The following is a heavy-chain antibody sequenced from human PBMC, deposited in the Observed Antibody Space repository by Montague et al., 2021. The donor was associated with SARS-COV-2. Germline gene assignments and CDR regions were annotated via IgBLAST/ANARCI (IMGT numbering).Heavy chain of an antibody. J-gene: IGHJ4*02. CDR2: ISYDGSNK. Sequence: SLRLFCAASGFTFSSYAMHWVRQAPGKGLEWVAVISYDGSNKYYADSVEGRFTISRDNSKNTLYLQMNSLRAEDTAVYYCVTSLLWFGEFENWGQGTLVTVSS. V-gene: IGHV3-30-3*01. D-gene: IGHD3-10*01. CDR1: GFTFSSYA. CDR3: VTSLLWFGEFEN.